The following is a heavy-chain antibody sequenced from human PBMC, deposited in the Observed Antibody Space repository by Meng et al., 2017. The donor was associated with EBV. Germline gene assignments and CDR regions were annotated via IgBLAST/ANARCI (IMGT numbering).Heavy chain of an antibody. D-gene: IGHD1-14*01. V-gene: IGHV3-30*18. CDR3: AKDLSGRFDP. Sequence: VESGVGVVQPGRSLGRSCAASGFTFSNYGFHWVRQAPGKGPEWVAIIPSDASHNKYYADSVKGRFTISRDNSKNTLYLQMNSLRTEDTAMYYCAKDLSGRFDPWGQGTLVPSPQ. J-gene: IGHJ5*02. CDR1: GFTFSNYG. CDR2: IPSDASHNK.